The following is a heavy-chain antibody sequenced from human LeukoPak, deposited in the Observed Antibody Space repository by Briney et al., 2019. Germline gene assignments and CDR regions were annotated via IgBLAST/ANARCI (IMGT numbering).Heavy chain of an antibody. CDR3: ARYSKTWPYWYFDL. CDR1: SGSISSGGYS. J-gene: IGHJ2*01. D-gene: IGHD6-13*01. V-gene: IGHV4-30-2*01. CDR2: ISHSGST. Sequence: SQTLSLTCDVSSGSISSGGYSWSWIRRPPGKGLEWIGYISHSGSTYYNPSLRSRVTISVDRSNNQVSLRVTSVTAADTAVYYCARYSKTWPYWYFDLWGRGTLVTVS.